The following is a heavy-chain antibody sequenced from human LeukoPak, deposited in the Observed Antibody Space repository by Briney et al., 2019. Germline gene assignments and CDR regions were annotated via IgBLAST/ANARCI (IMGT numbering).Heavy chain of an antibody. J-gene: IGHJ4*02. CDR2: ISYDGSNK. D-gene: IGHD3-10*01. V-gene: IGHV3-30-3*01. CDR3: ARVIPRITMVRRPFDY. Sequence: PGGSLRLSCAASGFTSSSYAMHWVRQGPGKGLEWVAVISYDGSNKYYADSVKGRFTISRDNSKNTLYLQMNSLRAEDTAVYYCARVIPRITMVRRPFDYWGQGTLVTVSS. CDR1: GFTSSSYA.